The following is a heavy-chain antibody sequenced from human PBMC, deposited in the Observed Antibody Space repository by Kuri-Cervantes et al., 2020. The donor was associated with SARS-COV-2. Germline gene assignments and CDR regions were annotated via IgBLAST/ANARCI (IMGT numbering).Heavy chain of an antibody. CDR1: GFTLSKYT. CDR3: ARDDGIAVAGTSFLFDY. D-gene: IGHD6-19*01. J-gene: IGHJ4*02. V-gene: IGHV3-21*04. CDR2: ISGSGSYI. Sequence: GGSLRLSCAASGFTLSKYTMNWVRQPPGKALEWVASISGSGSYIYYADSVKGRFTISRESGENSLYLQMNSLRAEDTALYYCARDDGIAVAGTSFLFDYWGQGTLVTVSS.